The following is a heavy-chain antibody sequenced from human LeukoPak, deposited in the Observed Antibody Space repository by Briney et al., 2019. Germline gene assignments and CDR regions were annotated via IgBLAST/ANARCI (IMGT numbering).Heavy chain of an antibody. D-gene: IGHD4-17*01. J-gene: IGHJ4*02. V-gene: IGHV2-5*02. CDR2: IYWDDDK. Sequence: SGPTLVKPTQTLTLTCTFSGFSLSTSGVGVGWIRQPPGKALEWLALIYWDDDKRYSPSPKSRLTITKDTSKNQVVLTMTNMDPVDTATYYCAHRRDYGDPGDYFDYWGQGTLVTVSS. CDR1: GFSLSTSGVG. CDR3: AHRRDYGDPGDYFDY.